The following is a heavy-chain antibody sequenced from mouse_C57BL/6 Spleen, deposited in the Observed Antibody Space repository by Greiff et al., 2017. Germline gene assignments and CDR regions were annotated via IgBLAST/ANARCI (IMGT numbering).Heavy chain of an antibody. CDR1: GYTFTSYW. Sequence: VKLQQPGAELVKPGASVKVSCKASGYTFTSYWMHWVKQRPGQGLEWIGRIHPSDSDTNYNQKFKGKATLTVDKSSSTAYMQLSSLTSEDSAVYYCAMEAGYGNYEAYWGQGTLVTVSA. V-gene: IGHV1-74*01. J-gene: IGHJ3*01. CDR2: IHPSDSDT. CDR3: AMEAGYGNYEAY. D-gene: IGHD2-10*02.